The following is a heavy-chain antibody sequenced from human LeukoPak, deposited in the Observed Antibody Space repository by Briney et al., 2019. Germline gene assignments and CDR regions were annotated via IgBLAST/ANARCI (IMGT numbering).Heavy chain of an antibody. V-gene: IGHV3-49*03. D-gene: IGHD6-19*01. J-gene: IGHJ4*02. CDR1: GFTFGDYA. CDR2: IRSKAYGGTT. CDR3: TRARGPGIAVVYYDY. Sequence: GGSLRLSCTVSGFTFGDYAMTWFRQAPGKGLEWVGFIRSKAYGGTTEYAASVEGRFTISRDDSKSIAYLQMNSLKTEDTAVYYCTRARGPGIAVVYYDYWGQGTLVTVSS.